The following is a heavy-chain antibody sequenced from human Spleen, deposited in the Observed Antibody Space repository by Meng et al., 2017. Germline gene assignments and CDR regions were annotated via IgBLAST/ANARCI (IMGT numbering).Heavy chain of an antibody. CDR3: ARGVDYGGYIDY. D-gene: IGHD4-23*01. Sequence: GESLKISCAASGFTFSSYEMNWVRQAPGKGLDWVSYIGNSGNAVYYADSVKGRFTISRDNAKNSLYLHMNSLRAEDTALYYCARGVDYGGYIDYWAQGTLVTVSS. V-gene: IGHV3-48*03. CDR2: IGNSGNAV. J-gene: IGHJ4*02. CDR1: GFTFSSYE.